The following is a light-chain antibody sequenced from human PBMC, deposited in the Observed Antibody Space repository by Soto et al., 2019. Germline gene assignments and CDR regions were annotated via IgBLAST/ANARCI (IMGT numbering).Light chain of an antibody. CDR2: QAS. CDR3: QQYNSYWT. J-gene: IGKJ1*01. V-gene: IGKV1-5*03. CDR1: QSIDSW. Sequence: DIQMTQSPSTLSASVGDRVTITCRASQSIDSWLAWFQQKPGKALNLLIYQASGLQSGVPSRFSGRGSGTEFTLTISSLQPDDFATYYCQQYNSYWTFGQGTKVEIK.